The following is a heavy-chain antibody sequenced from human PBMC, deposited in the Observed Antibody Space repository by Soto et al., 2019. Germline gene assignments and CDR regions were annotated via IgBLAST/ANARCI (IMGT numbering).Heavy chain of an antibody. CDR3: ARDLGYGITGNIGWFDP. D-gene: IGHD1-20*01. CDR1: GYTFTSYG. J-gene: IGHJ5*02. Sequence: ASVKVSCKASGYTFTSYGISWVRQAPGQGLEWMGWISAYNGNTNYAQKLQGRVTMTTDTSTSTAYMELRSLRSDDTAVYYCARDLGYGITGNIGWFDPWGQGTLVTVSS. CDR2: ISAYNGNT. V-gene: IGHV1-18*01.